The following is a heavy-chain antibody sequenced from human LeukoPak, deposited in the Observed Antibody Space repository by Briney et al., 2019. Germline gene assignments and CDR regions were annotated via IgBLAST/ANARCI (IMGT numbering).Heavy chain of an antibody. CDR1: GYTFTGYY. CDR3: ASLFVAAADLDAFDI. Sequence: ASVKASCKASGYTFTGYYMHWVRQAPGQGLEWMGWINPNSGGTNYAQKFQGRVTMTRDTSISTAYMELSRLRSDDTAVYYCASLFVAAADLDAFDIWGQGTMVTVSS. J-gene: IGHJ3*02. D-gene: IGHD6-13*01. CDR2: INPNSGGT. V-gene: IGHV1-2*02.